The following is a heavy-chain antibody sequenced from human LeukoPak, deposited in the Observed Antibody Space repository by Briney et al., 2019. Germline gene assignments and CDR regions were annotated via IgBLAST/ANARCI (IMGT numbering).Heavy chain of an antibody. J-gene: IGHJ4*02. Sequence: ASVTVSCTASGGTFSSYAISWVRQAPGQGLEWMGMIYPRDGSTSYAQKFQGRVTVTRDTSTSTVHMELSGLRSEDTAVYYCARDQEAFDYGGQGTLVTVSS. CDR1: GGTFSSYA. V-gene: IGHV1-46*01. CDR2: IYPRDGST. CDR3: ARDQEAFDY.